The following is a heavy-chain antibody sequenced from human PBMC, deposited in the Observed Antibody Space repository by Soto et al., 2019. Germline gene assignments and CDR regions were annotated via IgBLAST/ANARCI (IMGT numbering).Heavy chain of an antibody. CDR3: AAGLVPDTAMVHRDY. CDR1: GYTFTSYY. J-gene: IGHJ4*02. D-gene: IGHD5-18*01. Sequence: AASVKVSCKASGYTFTSYYMHWVRQAPGQGLEWMGIINPSGGSTSYAQKFKGRVTMTRDTSTSTVYMELSSLRSEDTAVYYCAAGLVPDTAMVHRDYWGQGTLVTVSS. CDR2: INPSGGST. V-gene: IGHV1-46*03.